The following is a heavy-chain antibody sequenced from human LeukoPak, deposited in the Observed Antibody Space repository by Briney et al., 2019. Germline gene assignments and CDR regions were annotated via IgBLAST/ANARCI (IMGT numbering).Heavy chain of an antibody. CDR3: ARHDDSGRDAFDI. CDR1: GGSISSSSYY. V-gene: IGHV4-39*01. D-gene: IGHD5-12*01. J-gene: IGHJ3*02. CDR2: INHSGST. Sequence: SETLSLTCTISGGSISSSSYYWGWIRQPPGKGLEWIGEINHSGSTNYNPSLKSRVTISVDTSKNQFSLKLSSVTAADTAVYYCARHDDSGRDAFDIWGQGTMVTVSS.